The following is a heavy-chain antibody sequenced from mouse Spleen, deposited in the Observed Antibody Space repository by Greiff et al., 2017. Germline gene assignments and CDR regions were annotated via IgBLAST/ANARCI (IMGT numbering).Heavy chain of an antibody. J-gene: IGHJ2*01. Sequence: QVQLQQSGAELVRPGASVTLSCKASGYTFTDYEMHWVKQTPVHGLEWIGAIDPETGGTAYNQKFKGKAILTADKSSSTAYMELRSLTSEDSAVYYCTRGTVVATDDYWGQGTTLTVSS. CDR1: GYTFTDYE. CDR2: IDPETGGT. D-gene: IGHD1-1*01. V-gene: IGHV1-15*01. CDR3: TRGTVVATDDY.